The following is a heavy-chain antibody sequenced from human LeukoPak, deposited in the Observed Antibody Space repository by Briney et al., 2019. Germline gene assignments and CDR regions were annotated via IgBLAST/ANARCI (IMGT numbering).Heavy chain of an antibody. D-gene: IGHD3-9*01. CDR2: ISSDGVEK. V-gene: IGHV3-30*04. Sequence: PEGSLRLSCEASGFTFSHYGIHWVRQAPGKGLEWVAAISSDGVEKHYADSVKGRFTISRDNSKSTLYLQMNSLRAEDTALYYCAREGHYDILTGYSPVEYYFYYMDVWGKGTTVTVSS. J-gene: IGHJ6*03. CDR3: AREGHYDILTGYSPVEYYFYYMDV. CDR1: GFTFSHYG.